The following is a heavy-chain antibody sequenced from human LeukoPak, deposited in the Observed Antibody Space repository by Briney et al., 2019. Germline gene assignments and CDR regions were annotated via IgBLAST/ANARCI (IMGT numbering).Heavy chain of an antibody. CDR3: ARPSGSYFLDAFDI. Sequence: PSEILSLTCTVSGGSISSSSYYWGWIRQPPGKGLEWIGSIYYSGSTYYNPSLKSRVTVSVDTSKNQFSLKLSSVTAADTAVYYCARPSGSYFLDAFDIWGQGTMVTVSS. CDR1: GGSISSSSYY. CDR2: IYYSGST. V-gene: IGHV4-39*01. J-gene: IGHJ3*02. D-gene: IGHD1-26*01.